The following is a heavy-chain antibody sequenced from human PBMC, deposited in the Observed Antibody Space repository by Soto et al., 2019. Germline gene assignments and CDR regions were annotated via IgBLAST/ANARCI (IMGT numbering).Heavy chain of an antibody. CDR1: GFTFSSYG. CDR2: IWYDGSNK. J-gene: IGHJ6*02. Sequence: QVQLVESGGGVDQPGRSLRLSCAASGFTFSSYGMHWVRQAPGKGLEWVAVIWYDGSNKYYADSVKGRFTISRDNSKNTLYLQMNSLRAEDTAVYYCARDGGVVPAALYYYYGMDVWGQGTTVTVSS. CDR3: ARDGGVVPAALYYYYGMDV. D-gene: IGHD2-2*01. V-gene: IGHV3-33*01.